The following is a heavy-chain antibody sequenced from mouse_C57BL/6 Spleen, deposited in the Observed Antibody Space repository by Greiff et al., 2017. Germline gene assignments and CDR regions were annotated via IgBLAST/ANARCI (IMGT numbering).Heavy chain of an antibody. CDR3: AREDDEGWFAY. Sequence: EVMLVESEGGLVQPGSSMKLSCTASGFTFSDYYMAWVRQVPEKGLEWVANINYDGSSTYYLDSLKSRFIISRDNAKNILYLQLSSLKSEDTATYYCAREDDEGWFAYWGQGTLVTVSA. D-gene: IGHD2-12*01. CDR1: GFTFSDYY. CDR2: INYDGSST. J-gene: IGHJ3*01. V-gene: IGHV5-16*01.